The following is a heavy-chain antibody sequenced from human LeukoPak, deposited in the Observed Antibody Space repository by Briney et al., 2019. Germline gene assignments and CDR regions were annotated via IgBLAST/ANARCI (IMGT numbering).Heavy chain of an antibody. D-gene: IGHD1-7*01. V-gene: IGHV4-38-2*01. CDR2: IYHSGST. Sequence: SETLSLTCPVSGYSISSGYYWGWIRQPPGKGLEWIGSIYHSGSTYYNPSLKSRVSISVDTSKNQFSLKLSSVTAADTAVYYCARQSGNYEYFDYWGQGTLVTVSS. J-gene: IGHJ4*02. CDR3: ARQSGNYEYFDY. CDR1: GYSISSGYY.